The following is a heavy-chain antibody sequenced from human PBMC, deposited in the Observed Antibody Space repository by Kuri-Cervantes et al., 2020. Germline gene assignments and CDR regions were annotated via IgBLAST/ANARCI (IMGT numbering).Heavy chain of an antibody. D-gene: IGHD1-1*01. Sequence: GGSLRLSCAASGFTFSSYGMHWVRQAPGKGLEWVAFIRYDGSNKYYADSVKGRFTISRGNSKNTLYLQMNSLRAEDTAVYYCAKELERRRNWFDPWGQGTLVTVSS. J-gene: IGHJ5*02. CDR1: GFTFSSYG. CDR2: IRYDGSNK. CDR3: AKELERRRNWFDP. V-gene: IGHV3-30*02.